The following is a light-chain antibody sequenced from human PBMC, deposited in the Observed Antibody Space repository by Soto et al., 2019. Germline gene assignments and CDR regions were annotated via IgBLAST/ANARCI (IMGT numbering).Light chain of an antibody. CDR2: GAS. J-gene: IGKJ4*01. Sequence: EIVMTQSPATLSVSPGERATLSCRASQSVGSNLAWYQQKPGQAPRFLIYGASTRATGIPARFSGSGSGTEFTLTTSSLQPEDFAVYYCQQYDNWQLTFGGGTKVDIK. CDR3: QQYDNWQLT. V-gene: IGKV3-15*01. CDR1: QSVGSN.